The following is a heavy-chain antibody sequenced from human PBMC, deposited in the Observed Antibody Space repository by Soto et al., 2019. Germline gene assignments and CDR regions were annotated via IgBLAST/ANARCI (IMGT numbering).Heavy chain of an antibody. J-gene: IGHJ4*02. CDR3: ARDSSRGHSRGRGFDY. Sequence: GASVKVSCKASGYTFTSYGISWVRQAPGQGLEWMGWISAYNGNTNYAQKLQGRVTMTTDTSTSTAYMELRSLRSDDTAVYYCARDSSRGHSRGRGFDYWDQGTLVTVSS. D-gene: IGHD6-19*01. V-gene: IGHV1-18*01. CDR2: ISAYNGNT. CDR1: GYTFTSYG.